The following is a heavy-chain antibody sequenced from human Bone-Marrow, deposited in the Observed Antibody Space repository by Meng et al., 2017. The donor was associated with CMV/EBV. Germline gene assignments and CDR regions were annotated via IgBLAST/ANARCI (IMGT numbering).Heavy chain of an antibody. Sequence: SQTLSLTCAISGDSVSNINIAWNWIRQSPSRGLEWLGRPYYRSKWYIEYAVSVASRITIDLDTYNNLFSLQLNSVTPGDTAVYYCARGRYSTFDDWGQGALVTVSS. D-gene: IGHD3-9*01. CDR2: PYYRSKWYI. CDR3: ARGRYSTFDD. V-gene: IGHV6-1*01. J-gene: IGHJ4*02. CDR1: GDSVSNINIA.